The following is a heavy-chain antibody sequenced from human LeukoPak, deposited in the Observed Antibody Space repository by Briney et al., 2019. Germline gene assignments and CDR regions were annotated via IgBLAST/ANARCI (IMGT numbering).Heavy chain of an antibody. CDR3: ARAYSSSSGRDAFDS. D-gene: IGHD6-6*01. Sequence: GGSLRLSCAASGFTFSNYNMNWVRQAPGKGLEWVSSFSNNVAYIYYADSVKGRFTVSRDNAKSSLYLQMNSLRDEDTAVYYCARAYSSSSGRDAFDSWGLGTLVTVSS. CDR1: GFTFSNYN. J-gene: IGHJ3*02. V-gene: IGHV3-21*01. CDR2: FSNNVAYI.